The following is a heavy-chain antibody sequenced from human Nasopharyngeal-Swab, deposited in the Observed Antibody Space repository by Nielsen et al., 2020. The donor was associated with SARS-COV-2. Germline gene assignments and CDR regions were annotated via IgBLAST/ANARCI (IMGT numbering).Heavy chain of an antibody. CDR3: GYYGDEYYYYYYGMDV. D-gene: IGHD4-17*01. V-gene: IGHV3-15*01. CDR2: IKSKTDGGTT. Sequence: GGSLRLSCAASGFSFSTYWMTWVRQAPGKGLEWVGRIKSKTDGGTTDYAAPVKGRFTISRDDSKNTLYLQMNSLKTEDTAVYYCGYYGDEYYYYYYGMDVWGQGTTVTVSS. CDR1: GFSFSTYW. J-gene: IGHJ6*02.